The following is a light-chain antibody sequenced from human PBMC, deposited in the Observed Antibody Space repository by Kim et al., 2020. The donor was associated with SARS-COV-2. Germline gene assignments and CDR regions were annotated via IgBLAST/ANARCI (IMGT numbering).Light chain of an antibody. CDR3: QQYDSWPRT. J-gene: IGKJ1*01. V-gene: IGKV3-15*01. CDR2: YAS. Sequence: VSPGERATLSCSASQSVSSHLAWYQQKPGQVPRLLIYYASTRATGIPARFSGSGSGTEFILTLSSLQSEDFAVYYCQQYDSWPRTFGQGTKVDIK. CDR1: QSVSSH.